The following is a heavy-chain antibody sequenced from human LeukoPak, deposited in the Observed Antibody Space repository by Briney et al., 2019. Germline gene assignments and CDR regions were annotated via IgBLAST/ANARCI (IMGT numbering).Heavy chain of an antibody. D-gene: IGHD3-10*01. CDR1: GFTFSTNG. Sequence: GGSLRLSCAASGFTFSTNGMNWVRQAPGKGLEWVSGISGSGDSTYYADSVKGRFTISRDNFKNMLYLQMNTLRAEDTAEYYCAKEYGSGSFWGFDYWGQGTLVTVSS. J-gene: IGHJ4*02. CDR2: ISGSGDST. V-gene: IGHV3-23*01. CDR3: AKEYGSGSFWGFDY.